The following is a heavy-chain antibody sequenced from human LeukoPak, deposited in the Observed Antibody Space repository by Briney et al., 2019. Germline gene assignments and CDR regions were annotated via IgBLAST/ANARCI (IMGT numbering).Heavy chain of an antibody. V-gene: IGHV3-66*02. Sequence: GGSLRLSCAASGFTVSSNYMSWVRQAPGKGLEWVSVIYSGGSTYYADSVKGRFTISRDNSKNTLYLQMNSLRAEDTAVYYCAIDRGSWYYFDYWGQGTLVTVSS. J-gene: IGHJ4*02. CDR1: GFTVSSNY. CDR3: AIDRGSWYYFDY. CDR2: IYSGGST. D-gene: IGHD6-13*01.